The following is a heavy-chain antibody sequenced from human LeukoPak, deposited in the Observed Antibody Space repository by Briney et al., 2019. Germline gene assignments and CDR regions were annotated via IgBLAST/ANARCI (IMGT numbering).Heavy chain of an antibody. Sequence: GGSLRLSCAASGFTFSSYSMDWVRQAPGKGLEWISYISSSSTTVYYADSVKGRFTISRDNAKNTLYLQMNSLRAEDTAVYYCAKTPNYYDSSGYYFAYWGQGTLVTVSS. CDR3: AKTPNYYDSSGYYFAY. D-gene: IGHD3-22*01. J-gene: IGHJ4*02. V-gene: IGHV3-48*01. CDR1: GFTFSSYS. CDR2: ISSSSTTV.